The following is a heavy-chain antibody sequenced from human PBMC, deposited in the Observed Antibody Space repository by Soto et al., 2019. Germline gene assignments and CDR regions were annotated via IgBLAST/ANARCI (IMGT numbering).Heavy chain of an antibody. J-gene: IGHJ6*02. D-gene: IGHD2-2*01. CDR2: ISYDGSNK. V-gene: IGHV3-30-3*01. CDR1: GFTFSSYA. Sequence: QVQLVESGGGVVQPGRSLRLSCAASGFTFSSYAMHWVRQAPGKGLEWVAVISYDGSNKYYADSVKGRFTISRDNSKNPLYLQMNSLSAEDTAVYYCAREDADCISTSCSNIVNYYYYCGMDVWGRGTTVTVSS. CDR3: AREDADCISTSCSNIVNYYYYCGMDV.